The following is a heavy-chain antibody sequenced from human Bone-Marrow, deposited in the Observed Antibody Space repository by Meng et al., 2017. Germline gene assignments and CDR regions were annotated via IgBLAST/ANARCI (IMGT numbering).Heavy chain of an antibody. D-gene: IGHD2-2*01. CDR1: GSTFSNYA. Sequence: QVQLVESGGGVVQPGRSLRLSCAASGSTFSNYAVHWVRQAPGKGLEWVTIISSGGSKTYYADAVKGRFTVSRDNAKNTVYLQMNSLRAGDTAMYYCASWDCGSSCYIMKFWGQGTLVTVSS. V-gene: IGHV3-30-3*01. CDR2: ISSGGSKT. J-gene: IGHJ4*02. CDR3: ASWDCGSSCYIMKF.